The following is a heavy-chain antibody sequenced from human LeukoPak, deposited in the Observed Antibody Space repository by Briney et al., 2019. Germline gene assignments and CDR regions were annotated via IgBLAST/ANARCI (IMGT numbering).Heavy chain of an antibody. D-gene: IGHD6-19*01. Sequence: ASVKVSCKASGYTFTSYYMHWVRQAPGQGLEWMGWMNPNSGNTGYAQKFQGRVTMTRNTSISTAYMELSSLRSEDTAVYYCARVYSSGWYYHYYYYMDVWGKGTTVTVSS. CDR2: MNPNSGNT. CDR3: ARVYSSGWYYHYYYYMDV. CDR1: GYTFTSYY. J-gene: IGHJ6*03. V-gene: IGHV1-8*02.